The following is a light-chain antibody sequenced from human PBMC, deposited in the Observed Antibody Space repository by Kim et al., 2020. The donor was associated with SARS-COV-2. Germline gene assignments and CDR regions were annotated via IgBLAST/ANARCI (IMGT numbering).Light chain of an antibody. Sequence: PGRTAHIIGGGDTIGTRTFPLYHQQPGRAPVVVIYDNASRPSGIPERFSGSNSGNTATLTISRAEAGDEADYYCQLWDSGSDHVIFGGGTQLTVL. CDR2: DNA. CDR3: QLWDSGSDHVI. J-gene: IGLJ2*01. V-gene: IGLV3-21*03. CDR1: TIGTRT.